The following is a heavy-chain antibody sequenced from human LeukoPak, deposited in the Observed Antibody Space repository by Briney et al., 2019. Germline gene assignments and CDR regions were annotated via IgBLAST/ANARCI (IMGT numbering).Heavy chain of an antibody. CDR3: ARRRTAAASGYFDY. J-gene: IGHJ4*02. V-gene: IGHV4-4*07. CDR2: IYTSGTT. CDR1: GVSLSGDY. D-gene: IGHD6-13*01. Sequence: SETLSLTCTVSGVSLSGDYWSWIRQPAGKGLEWIGRIYTSGTTNYNPSLKSRDTMSVDTSNNQFSLNLRSVTAADTAVYYCARRRTAAASGYFDYWGQGILVTVSS.